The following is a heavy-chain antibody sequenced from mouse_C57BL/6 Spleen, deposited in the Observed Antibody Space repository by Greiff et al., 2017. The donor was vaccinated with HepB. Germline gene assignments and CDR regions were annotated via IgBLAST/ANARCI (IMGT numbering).Heavy chain of an antibody. CDR3: ARFTTVVDYAMDY. CDR1: GYAFSSYW. CDR2: IYPGDGDT. Sequence: QVQLQQSGAELVKPGASVKISCKASGYAFSSYWMNWVKQRPGKGLEWIGQIYPGDGDTNYNGKFKGKATLTADKSSSTAYMQLSSLTSEDSAVYFCARFTTVVDYAMDYWGQGTSVTVSS. V-gene: IGHV1-80*01. D-gene: IGHD1-1*01. J-gene: IGHJ4*01.